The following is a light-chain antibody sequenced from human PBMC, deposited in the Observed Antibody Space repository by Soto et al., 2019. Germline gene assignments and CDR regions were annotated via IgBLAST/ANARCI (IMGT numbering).Light chain of an antibody. CDR2: KAS. J-gene: IGKJ1*01. CDR3: QHYNSYSEA. Sequence: DVQMCHSPSTLSGSVGDRVTITCRASQTISSWLAWYQQKPGKAPKLLIYKASTLKSGVPSRFSGSGSGTEFTLTISSLQPDDFATYYCQHYNSYSEAFGQGTKVDI. V-gene: IGKV1-5*03. CDR1: QTISSW.